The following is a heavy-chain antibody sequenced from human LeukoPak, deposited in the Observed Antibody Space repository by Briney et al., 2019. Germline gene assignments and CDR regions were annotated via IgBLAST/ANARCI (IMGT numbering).Heavy chain of an antibody. V-gene: IGHV4-61*02. Sequence: SETLSLTRTVSGGSISSGSYYWSWTRRPAGKGLEWIGRIYTSGSTNYNPSLKSRVTISVDTSKNQFSLKLSSVTAADTAVYYCARRTPYSSSWLSFDAFDIWGQGTMVTVSS. CDR1: GGSISSGSYY. CDR2: IYTSGST. J-gene: IGHJ3*02. CDR3: ARRTPYSSSWLSFDAFDI. D-gene: IGHD6-13*01.